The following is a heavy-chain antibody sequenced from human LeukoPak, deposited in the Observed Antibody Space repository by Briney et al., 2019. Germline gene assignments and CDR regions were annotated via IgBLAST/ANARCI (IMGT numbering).Heavy chain of an antibody. J-gene: IGHJ5*02. CDR3: ARQTIADFWSGYSENWFDP. CDR2: IDPSDSYT. V-gene: IGHV5-10-1*01. D-gene: IGHD3-3*01. CDR1: GYSFTSYW. Sequence: GESLKISCKGSGYSFTSYWISWVRQMPGKGLEWMGRIDPSDSYTNYSPSFQGHVTISADKSISTAYLQWSSLKASDTAMYYCARQTIADFWSGYSENWFDPWGQGTLVTVSS.